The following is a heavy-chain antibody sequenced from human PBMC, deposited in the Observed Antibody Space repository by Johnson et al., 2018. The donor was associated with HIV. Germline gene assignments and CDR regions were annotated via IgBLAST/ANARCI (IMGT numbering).Heavy chain of an antibody. Sequence: VHLVESGGGVVQPGRSLRLSCAASGFTLSSYAMHWVRQAPGKGLEWVAVISYDGSNKYYADSVKGRFTISRDNSKNTLDLQMNSLRAEDTAVYYCASADVFDIWGQGTVVTVSS. V-gene: IGHV3-30*04. CDR2: ISYDGSNK. CDR1: GFTLSSYA. J-gene: IGHJ3*02. CDR3: ASADVFDI.